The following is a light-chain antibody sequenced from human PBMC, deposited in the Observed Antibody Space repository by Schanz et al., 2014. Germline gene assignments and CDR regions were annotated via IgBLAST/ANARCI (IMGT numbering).Light chain of an antibody. CDR1: SSDIGSYNL. Sequence: QSALTQPASVSGSPGQSITISCTGTSSDIGSYNLVSWYQQHPGKAPKVMIYEGSKRPSGVSNRFSGSKSGNTASLTISGLQAEDEAYYYCSSYSTSSTLLFGGGTKLTVL. CDR3: SSYSTSSTLL. J-gene: IGLJ2*01. CDR2: EGS. V-gene: IGLV2-14*02.